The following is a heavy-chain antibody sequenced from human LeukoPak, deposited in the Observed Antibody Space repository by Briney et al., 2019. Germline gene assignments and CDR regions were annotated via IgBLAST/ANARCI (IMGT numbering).Heavy chain of an antibody. D-gene: IGHD5-18*01. CDR3: ARRVDTASFDY. CDR1: GGSISSSSYY. J-gene: IGHJ4*02. CDR2: IYYSGST. Sequence: SETLSLTCTVSGGSISSSSYYWGWIRQPPGKGLEWIGNIYYSGSTYYNPSLKSRVTISVDTSKNRFSLKLSSVIAADTAVYYCARRVDTASFDYWGQGTLVTVSS. V-gene: IGHV4-39*01.